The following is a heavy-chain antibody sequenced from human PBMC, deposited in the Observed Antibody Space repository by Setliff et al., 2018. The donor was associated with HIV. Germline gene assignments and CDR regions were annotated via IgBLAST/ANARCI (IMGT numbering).Heavy chain of an antibody. CDR3: ARESRSMHVAH. CDR1: GYTFTSYG. J-gene: IGHJ4*02. V-gene: IGHV1-18*01. Sequence: ASVKVSCKASGYTFTSYGIAWVRQAPGQGLEWMGWISVYNGDTKYAQKLQDRVTMTIDTATRTAYMEVRSLRSDDTAVYYCARESRSMHVAHWGQGTLVTVSS. CDR2: ISVYNGDT. D-gene: IGHD5-12*01.